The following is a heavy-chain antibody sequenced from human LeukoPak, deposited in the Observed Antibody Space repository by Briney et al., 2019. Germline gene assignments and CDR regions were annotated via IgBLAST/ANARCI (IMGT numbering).Heavy chain of an antibody. CDR2: INHSGIT. Sequence: SETLSLTCAASGYSIRNGYYWGWIRQSPGKGLEWIGSINHSGITNYNPSLKSRVTISVDTSKNQFSLELRSVTAADTAVYYCARVPHGETIFGVVLYRLDPWGQGTLVTVSS. CDR3: ARVPHGETIFGVVLYRLDP. J-gene: IGHJ5*02. V-gene: IGHV4-38-2*01. D-gene: IGHD3-3*01. CDR1: GYSIRNGYY.